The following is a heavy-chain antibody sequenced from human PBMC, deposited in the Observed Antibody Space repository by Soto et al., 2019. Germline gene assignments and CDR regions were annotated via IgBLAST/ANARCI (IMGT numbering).Heavy chain of an antibody. CDR1: GGSISSGGYS. Sequence: SETLSLTCAVSGGSISSGGYSWSWTRQPPGKGLEWIGYIYHSGSTYYNPSLKSRVTISVDRSKNQFSLKLSSVTAADTAVYYCARGNVVAIDYWGQGTLVPVSS. J-gene: IGHJ4*02. D-gene: IGHD2-21*01. V-gene: IGHV4-30-2*01. CDR2: IYHSGST. CDR3: ARGNVVAIDY.